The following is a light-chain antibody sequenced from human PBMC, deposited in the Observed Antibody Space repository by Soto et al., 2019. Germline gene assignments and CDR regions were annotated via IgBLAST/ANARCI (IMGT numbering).Light chain of an antibody. J-gene: IGKJ4*01. CDR3: QQYNKWPLT. CDR2: ATS. V-gene: IGKV3-15*01. CDR1: ESASTH. Sequence: EIVMTQSPATLSVSPGERATLSCRASESASTHLAWYQQRPGQAPWLLIYATSTRATGIPARFTGSGSGTEFTLTISSLQSEDFAVYFCQQYNKWPLTFGGGTKVEIK.